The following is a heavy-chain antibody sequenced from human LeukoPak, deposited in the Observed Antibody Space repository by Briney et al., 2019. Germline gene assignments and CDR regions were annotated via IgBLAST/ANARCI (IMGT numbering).Heavy chain of an antibody. CDR1: GGTFSSYA. CDR2: IIPIFGTA. CDR3: ASRPDDYGDYVWVY. Sequence: ASVKVSCKASGGTFSSYAISWVRQAPGQGLEWMGGIIPIFGTANYAQKFQGRVTFTADESMSTAYMELSSLRSEDTAVYYCASRPDDYGDYVWVYWGQGTLVTVSS. V-gene: IGHV1-69*13. D-gene: IGHD4-17*01. J-gene: IGHJ4*02.